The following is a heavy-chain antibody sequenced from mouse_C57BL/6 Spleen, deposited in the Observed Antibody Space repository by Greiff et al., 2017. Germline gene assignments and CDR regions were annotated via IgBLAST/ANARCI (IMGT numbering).Heavy chain of an antibody. CDR2: IRSKSNNYAT. V-gene: IGHV10-1*01. Sequence: EVKLMESGGGLVQPKGSLKLSCAASGFSFNTYAMNWVRQAPGKGLEWVARIRSKSNNYATYYADSVKDRFTISRDDSESMLYLQMNNLKTEDTAMYYCVRQRARDAMDYWGQGTSVTVSS. CDR3: VRQRARDAMDY. CDR1: GFSFNTYA. D-gene: IGHD3-3*01. J-gene: IGHJ4*01.